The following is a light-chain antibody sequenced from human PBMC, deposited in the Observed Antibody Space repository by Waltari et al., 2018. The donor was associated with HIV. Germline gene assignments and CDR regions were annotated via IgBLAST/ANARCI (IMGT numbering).Light chain of an antibody. V-gene: IGKV3-15*01. CDR2: GAS. CDR3: QQYSTWPRT. J-gene: IGKJ1*01. CDR1: EDLGDK. Sequence: TKAPATLSVSPGETSKIFCGAREDLGDKLAWYQQKRGRAPRLLVSGASSRATGVPARFSGRGSGTEFTLTITGLQSNDSAIYFCQQYSTWPRTFGQGTLV.